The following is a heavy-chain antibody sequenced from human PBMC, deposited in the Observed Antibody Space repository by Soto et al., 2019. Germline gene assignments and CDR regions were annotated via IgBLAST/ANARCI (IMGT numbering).Heavy chain of an antibody. D-gene: IGHD1-1*01. CDR3: VRDGTKTLRDWFDP. CDR2: IYATGTT. Sequence: QVQLQESGPGLVKPSETLSLTCTVSGASISGYYWSWIRKSAGKGLEWIGRIYATGTTDYNPSLKSRVMKSVDTSQKQFSLKVRSVTAADTGVYYCVRDGTKTLRDWFDPWGQGISVTVSS. J-gene: IGHJ5*02. V-gene: IGHV4-4*07. CDR1: GASISGYY.